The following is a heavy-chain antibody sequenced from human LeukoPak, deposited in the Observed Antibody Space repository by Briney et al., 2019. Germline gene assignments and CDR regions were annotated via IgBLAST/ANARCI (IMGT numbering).Heavy chain of an antibody. CDR1: GFTFSNYA. CDR3: AKARGGYSGYYFDY. J-gene: IGHJ4*02. V-gene: IGHV3-23*01. CDR2: ISGSGGST. D-gene: IGHD5-12*01. Sequence: PGGSLRLSCAASGFTFSNYAMSWVRQAPGKGLEWVSAISGSGGSTYYADSVKGRFTISRDNSKNTLYLQMNSLRAEDTAVYYCAKARGGYSGYYFDYWGQGTLVTVSS.